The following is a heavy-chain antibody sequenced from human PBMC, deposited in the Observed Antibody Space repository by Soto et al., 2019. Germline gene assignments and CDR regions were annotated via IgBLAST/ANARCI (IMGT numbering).Heavy chain of an antibody. D-gene: IGHD5-12*01. Sequence: ETLSLTCAVYGGSFSGYYWSWIRQPPGKGLEWIGEINHSGSTNYNPSLKSRVTISVDTSKNQFSLKLSSVTAADTAVYYCARGCRSGYSGYDSRYGMDVWGQGTTVTVSS. CDR2: INHSGST. J-gene: IGHJ6*02. V-gene: IGHV4-34*01. CDR3: ARGCRSGYSGYDSRYGMDV. CDR1: GGSFSGYY.